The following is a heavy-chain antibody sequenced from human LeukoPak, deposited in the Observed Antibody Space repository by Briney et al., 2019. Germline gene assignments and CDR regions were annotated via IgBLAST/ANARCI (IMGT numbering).Heavy chain of an antibody. CDR1: GGSISRYY. D-gene: IGHD3-3*01. J-gene: IGHJ2*01. CDR2: IYYSGST. Sequence: SETLSLTCTVSGGSISRYYWSWIRQPPGKGLEWIGYIYYSGSTNYNPSLKSRVTISVDASKNQFSLKLSSVTAADTAVYYCARVRDYDFWSGSSWYFDLWGRGTLVTVSS. CDR3: ARVRDYDFWSGSSWYFDL. V-gene: IGHV4-59*01.